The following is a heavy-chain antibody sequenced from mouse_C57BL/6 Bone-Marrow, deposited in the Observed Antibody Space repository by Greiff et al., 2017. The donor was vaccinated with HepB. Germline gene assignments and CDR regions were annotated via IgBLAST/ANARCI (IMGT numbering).Heavy chain of an antibody. V-gene: IGHV7-1*01. CDR1: GFTFSDFY. CDR3: ARDDRRRNAMDY. J-gene: IGHJ4*01. Sequence: EVQLVESGGGLVQSGRSLRLSCATSGFTFSDFYMEWVRQAPGKGLEWIAASRNKANDYTTEYSASVKGRFIVSRDTSQSILYLQMNALRAEDTAIYYCARDDRRRNAMDYWGQGTSVTVSS. CDR2: SRNKANDYTT.